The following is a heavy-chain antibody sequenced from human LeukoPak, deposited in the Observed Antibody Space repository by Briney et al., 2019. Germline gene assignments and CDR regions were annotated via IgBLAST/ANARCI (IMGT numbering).Heavy chain of an antibody. D-gene: IGHD4/OR15-4a*01. V-gene: IGHV1-46*01. J-gene: IGHJ3*02. CDR3: AKATWYGGNPSGAFDM. CDR1: GYTFTSYY. Sequence: ASVKVSCKASGYTFTSYYMHWVRQAPGQGLEWMGIINPSGGSTSYAQKFQGRVTMTRDTSTSTVYMELSSLRSEGTAVYYCAKATWYGGNPSGAFDMWGQGTMVTVSS. CDR2: INPSGGST.